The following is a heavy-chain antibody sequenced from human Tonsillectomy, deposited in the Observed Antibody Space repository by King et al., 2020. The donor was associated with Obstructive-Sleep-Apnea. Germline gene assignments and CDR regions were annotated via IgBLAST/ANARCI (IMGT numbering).Heavy chain of an antibody. V-gene: IGHV2-5*02. CDR2: VYWDDDK. J-gene: IGHJ5*02. CDR1: GFSLSTSAVG. CDR3: ARSRGYSSSWYWFDP. D-gene: IGHD6-13*01. Sequence: VTLKESGPTLVKPTQTLTLTCTFSGFSLSTSAVGVGWIRQPPGKALEWLALVYWDDDKRYSPSLKSRLTITKDTSKSQVVLTMTNMDPVDTATYYCARSRGYSSSWYWFDPWGQGTLVTVSS.